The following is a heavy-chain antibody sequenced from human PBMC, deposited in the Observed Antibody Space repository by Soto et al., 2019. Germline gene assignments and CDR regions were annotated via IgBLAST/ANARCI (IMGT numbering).Heavy chain of an antibody. V-gene: IGHV4-39*01. CDR2: IYYSGST. CDR3: ARHQSWYGYCFDY. CDR1: GGSISRSSYY. Sequence: SETLSLTCTVSGGSISRSSYYWAWIRQPPGKGLEWIGSIYYSGSTYYNQPLNSRVTISVDTSKNQFSLKLNSVTAADTAVYYCARHQSWYGYCFDYWGQGTLVTVSS. D-gene: IGHD6-13*01. J-gene: IGHJ4*02.